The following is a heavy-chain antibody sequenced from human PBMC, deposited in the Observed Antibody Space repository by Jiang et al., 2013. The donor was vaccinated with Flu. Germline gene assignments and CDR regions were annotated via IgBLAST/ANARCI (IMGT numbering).Heavy chain of an antibody. J-gene: IGHJ4*02. CDR3: ARATLTESRFDY. V-gene: IGHV4-59*08. CDR2: IYYSGTT. Sequence: LLKPSETLSLTCTVSGGSMSSYHWTWIRQPPGKGLEWIGHIYYSGTTKNNPSLRNRATISVDASKNQFSLQLTSVTAADTAIYYCARATLTESRFDYWGQGTRVTVSS. D-gene: IGHD3-9*01. CDR1: GGSMSSYH.